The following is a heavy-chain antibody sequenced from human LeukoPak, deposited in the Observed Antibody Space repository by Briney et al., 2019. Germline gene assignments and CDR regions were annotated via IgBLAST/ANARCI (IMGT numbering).Heavy chain of an antibody. D-gene: IGHD3-16*01. Sequence: GGSLRLSCAASGFTFSSYSMNWVRQAPGKGLEWVSSISSSSSYIYYADSVKGRLTISRDNAKNSLYLQMNSLRAEDTAVYYCARVGGFGYYFDYWGQGTLVTVSS. CDR1: GFTFSSYS. V-gene: IGHV3-21*01. CDR3: ARVGGFGYYFDY. CDR2: ISSSSSYI. J-gene: IGHJ4*02.